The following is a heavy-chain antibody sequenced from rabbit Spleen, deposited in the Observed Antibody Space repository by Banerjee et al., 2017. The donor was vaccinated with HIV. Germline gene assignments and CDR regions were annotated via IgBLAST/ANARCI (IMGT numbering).Heavy chain of an antibody. Sequence: QEQLEESGGDLVKPGASLTLTCKASGFSFSDRDVMCWVRQAPGKGLEWIACINSYTGRPVYASWTKGPFTISRTSSTTVTLQMTSLTAADTATHFCARAYNDVNAYGDYAYVFNLWGPGTLVT. D-gene: IGHD6-1*01. V-gene: IGHV1S45*01. J-gene: IGHJ4*01. CDR1: GFSFSDRDV. CDR3: ARAYNDVNAYGDYAYVFNL. CDR2: INSYTGRP.